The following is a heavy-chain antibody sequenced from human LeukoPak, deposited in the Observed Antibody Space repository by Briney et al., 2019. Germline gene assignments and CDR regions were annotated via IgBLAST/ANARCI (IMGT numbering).Heavy chain of an antibody. Sequence: GGSLRLSCAASGFTFSNAWMSWVRQAPGKGLEWVSSISSSSSYIYYADSVKGRFTISRDNAKNSLYLQMNSLRAEDTAVYYCARAYYGSGSYYVDYWGQGTLVIVSS. D-gene: IGHD3-10*01. CDR3: ARAYYGSGSYYVDY. V-gene: IGHV3-21*01. J-gene: IGHJ4*02. CDR1: GFTFSNAW. CDR2: ISSSSSYI.